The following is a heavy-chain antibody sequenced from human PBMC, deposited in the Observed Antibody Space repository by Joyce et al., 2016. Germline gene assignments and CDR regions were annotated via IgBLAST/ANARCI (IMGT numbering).Heavy chain of an antibody. D-gene: IGHD5-24*01. CDR1: GFTFSSYW. J-gene: IGHJ4*02. CDR3: ARDPRDGYNPSFDY. Sequence: EVQLVESGGGLVQPGGSLRLSCAASGFTFSSYWMSWVRQAPGKGLEWVANINQDGSEKCYVDSLKGRFTISRDNAKNSLYLQMNSLRAEDTAVYYCARDPRDGYNPSFDYWGQGTLVTVSS. CDR2: INQDGSEK. V-gene: IGHV3-7*01.